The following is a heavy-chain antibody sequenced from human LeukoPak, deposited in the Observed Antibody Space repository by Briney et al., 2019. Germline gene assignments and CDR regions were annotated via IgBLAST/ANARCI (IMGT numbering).Heavy chain of an antibody. CDR2: IYYSGST. CDR3: ARVCSSSWFSYNWFDP. J-gene: IGHJ5*02. D-gene: IGHD6-13*01. V-gene: IGHV4-39*07. Sequence: PPETLSLTCTVSGGSISSSSYYWGWIRQPPGKGLEWIGSIYYSGSTYYNPSLKSRVTISVDTSKNQFSLKLSSVTAADTAVYYCARVCSSSWFSYNWFDPWGQGTLVTVSS. CDR1: GGSISSSSYY.